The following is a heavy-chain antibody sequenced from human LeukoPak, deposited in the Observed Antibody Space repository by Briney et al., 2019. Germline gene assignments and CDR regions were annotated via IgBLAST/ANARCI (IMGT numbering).Heavy chain of an antibody. CDR3: ACIAAAGTPYYYYYYMDV. CDR1: GYMFTTYY. J-gene: IGHJ6*03. Sequence: GASVKVSCKTSGYMFTTYYPHWVRQAPGQGLEWMGGIIPIFGTANYAQKFQGRVTITADESTSTAYMELSSLRSEDTAVYYCACIAAAGTPYYYYYYMDVWGKGTTVTISS. V-gene: IGHV1-69*13. CDR2: IIPIFGTA. D-gene: IGHD6-13*01.